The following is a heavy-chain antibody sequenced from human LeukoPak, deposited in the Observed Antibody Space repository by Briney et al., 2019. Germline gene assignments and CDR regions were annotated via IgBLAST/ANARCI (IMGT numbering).Heavy chain of an antibody. Sequence: GASVKVSCKASGYTFTSYYMHWARQAPGQGLEWMGIINPSGGSTSYAQKFQGRVTMTRDTSTSTVYMELSSLRSEDTAVYYCARDRERYSYGFSIDYWGQGTLVTVSS. CDR1: GYTFTSYY. J-gene: IGHJ4*02. D-gene: IGHD5-18*01. V-gene: IGHV1-46*01. CDR2: INPSGGST. CDR3: ARDRERYSYGFSIDY.